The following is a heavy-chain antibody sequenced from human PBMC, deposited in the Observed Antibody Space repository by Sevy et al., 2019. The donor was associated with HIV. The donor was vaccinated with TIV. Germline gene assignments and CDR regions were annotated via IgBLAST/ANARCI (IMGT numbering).Heavy chain of an antibody. CDR2: IKEDGSDK. CDR1: GFTFSNYW. V-gene: IGHV3-7*01. CDR3: VRDGLASATDFDY. D-gene: IGHD2-15*01. J-gene: IGHJ4*02. Sequence: GGSLRLSCEVSGFTFSNYWMTWVRQAPGNGLEWVANIKEDGSDKYYGDSVKGRFSLSRDNAKNSLYLQMDSLRAEETAVYYCVRDGLASATDFDYWGQGTLVTVSS.